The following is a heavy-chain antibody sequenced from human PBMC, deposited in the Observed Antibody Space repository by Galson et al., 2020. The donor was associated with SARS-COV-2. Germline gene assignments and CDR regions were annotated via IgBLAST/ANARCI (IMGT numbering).Heavy chain of an antibody. Sequence: ASVKVSCKASGYIFSTHGTSWVRQAPGQGLEWMGWISGNSVNTNYAQKFQGRVTMTTDTSTSTAYMEMWSLRSDDTAVYYCAREEVEYSSSFRYSYGMDVWGQGTTVIGSS. CDR2: ISGNSVNT. D-gene: IGHD6-6*01. J-gene: IGHJ6*02. V-gene: IGHV1-18*01. CDR1: GYIFSTHG. CDR3: AREEVEYSSSFRYSYGMDV.